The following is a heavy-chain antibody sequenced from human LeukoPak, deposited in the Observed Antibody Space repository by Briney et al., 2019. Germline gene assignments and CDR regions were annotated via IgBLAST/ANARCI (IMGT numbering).Heavy chain of an antibody. Sequence: PGGSLRLSCAASGFTFSSHDMHWVRQATGKGLEWVSGIGTAGDTHYPGSVKGRFTISRENAKNSLYLQMNSLRAGDTAVYYCARAYSSSLIGLYYFDYWGQGTLVTVSS. V-gene: IGHV3-13*01. CDR1: GFTFSSHD. D-gene: IGHD6-13*01. CDR2: IGTAGDT. CDR3: ARAYSSSLIGLYYFDY. J-gene: IGHJ4*02.